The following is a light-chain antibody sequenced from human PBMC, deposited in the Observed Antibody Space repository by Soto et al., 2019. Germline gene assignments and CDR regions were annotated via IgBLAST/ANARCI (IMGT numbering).Light chain of an antibody. CDR2: WAS. V-gene: IGKV4-1*01. J-gene: IGKJ1*01. CDR1: QSVFHSTNNKNY. CDR3: QQYYTTAWT. Sequence: DSVLTQSTDYLSVSLGERATINFKSIQSVFHSTNNKNYLAWYQHKAGQPPKLLISWASTRESGVPDRFSGSGSGTDFTLTISSLQAEDVAVYYCQQYYTTAWTFGQGTKVDIK.